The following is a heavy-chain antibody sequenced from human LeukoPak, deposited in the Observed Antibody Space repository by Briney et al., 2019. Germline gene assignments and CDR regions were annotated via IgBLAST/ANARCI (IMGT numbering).Heavy chain of an antibody. Sequence: GGSLGLSCAASGFTFSDYYMSWIRQAPGKGLEWVSYISSSGSTIYYADSVKGRFTISRDNAKNSLYLQMTGLRAEDTAVYYCARVREWELPAPFDYWGQGTMVTVSS. CDR2: ISSSGSTI. D-gene: IGHD1-26*01. V-gene: IGHV3-11*04. J-gene: IGHJ4*02. CDR1: GFTFSDYY. CDR3: ARVREWELPAPFDY.